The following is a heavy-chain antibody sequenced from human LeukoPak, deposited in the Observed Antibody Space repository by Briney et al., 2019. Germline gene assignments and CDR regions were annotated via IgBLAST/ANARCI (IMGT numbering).Heavy chain of an antibody. J-gene: IGHJ4*02. CDR2: IFHSGNT. V-gene: IGHV4-31*03. CDR1: GGAISSGGYY. D-gene: IGHD1-1*01. CDR3: AREAATTGYFDY. Sequence: PSQTLSLTCTVSGGAISSGGYYWNWIRQHPGMGLEWVGYIFHSGNTYYNPSLRGRVTISVDTSKNQFSLKLNSVTAADTAVYYCAREAATTGYFDYWGQGTPVTVSS.